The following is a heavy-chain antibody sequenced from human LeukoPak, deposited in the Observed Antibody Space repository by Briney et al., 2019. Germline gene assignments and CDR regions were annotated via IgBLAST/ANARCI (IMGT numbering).Heavy chain of an antibody. Sequence: GGSLRLSCAASGFTISGYAMTWVRQAPGKGLEWVSTITTSGGSTYYADSVKGRFTISRDNSENTLYLQMNSLRAEDTALYYCAKDQLAIAVAGGGVFDYWGQGTLVTVSS. D-gene: IGHD6-19*01. V-gene: IGHV3-23*01. CDR3: AKDQLAIAVAGGGVFDY. CDR2: ITTSGGST. J-gene: IGHJ4*02. CDR1: GFTISGYA.